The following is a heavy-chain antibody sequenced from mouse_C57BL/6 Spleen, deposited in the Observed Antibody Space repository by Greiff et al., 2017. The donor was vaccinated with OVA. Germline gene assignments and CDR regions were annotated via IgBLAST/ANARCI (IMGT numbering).Heavy chain of an antibody. CDR2: IDPSDSET. D-gene: IGHD2-4*01. CDR3: ARGGDYDVYFDY. Sequence: QVQLQQSGAELVRPGSSVKLSCKASGYTFTSYWMHWVKQRPIQGLEWIGNIDPSDSETHYNQKFKDKATLTVDKSSSTAYMQLSSLTSEDSAVYYCARGGDYDVYFDYWGQGTTLTVSS. J-gene: IGHJ2*01. V-gene: IGHV1-52*01. CDR1: GYTFTSYW.